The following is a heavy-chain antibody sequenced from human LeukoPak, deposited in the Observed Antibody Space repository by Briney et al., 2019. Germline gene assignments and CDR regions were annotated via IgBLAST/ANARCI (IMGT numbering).Heavy chain of an antibody. CDR1: GGSISSYY. V-gene: IGHV4-59*08. CDR3: ARHKHEVSDY. J-gene: IGHJ4*02. CDR2: IYYSGST. Sequence: SETLSLTCTVSGGSISSYYWSWIRQPPGKGLEWIGYIYYSGSTNYNPSLKSRVTISVDTSKNQFSLKLSSVTAADTAVYYCARHKHEVSDYWGQGTLVTVSS.